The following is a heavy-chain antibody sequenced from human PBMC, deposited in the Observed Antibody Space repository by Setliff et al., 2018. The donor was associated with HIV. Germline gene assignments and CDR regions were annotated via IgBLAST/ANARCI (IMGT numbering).Heavy chain of an antibody. V-gene: IGHV3-11*06. CDR2: ITSTSDYI. J-gene: IGHJ5*01. CDR1: GFTFTDYY. CDR3: AKGLSPITGVGTRFFDS. Sequence: PGGSLRLSCAASGFTFTDYYMSWIRQAPGKGLEWVSSITSTSDYIYYADSVKGRFTISRDNVKNSLYLQMNSLRAEDTAVYYCAKGLSPITGVGTRFFDSWGQGTLVTVSS. D-gene: IGHD6-13*01.